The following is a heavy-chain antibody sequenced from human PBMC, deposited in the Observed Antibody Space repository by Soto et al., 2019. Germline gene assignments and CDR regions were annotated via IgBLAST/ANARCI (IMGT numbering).Heavy chain of an antibody. Sequence: ASVKVSCKATGYTFTRYEIHWLRQAAGQGREWMGFMNPKSGSAVYAQKFQGRVTMTRNTSITTAYIEVTRLRSEDTAGYLFAGGAYGDSSHWFDPWGQGTLVTVSS. D-gene: IGHD4-17*01. CDR2: MNPKSGSA. J-gene: IGHJ5*02. CDR1: GYTFTRYE. V-gene: IGHV1-8*01. CDR3: AGGAYGDSSHWFDP.